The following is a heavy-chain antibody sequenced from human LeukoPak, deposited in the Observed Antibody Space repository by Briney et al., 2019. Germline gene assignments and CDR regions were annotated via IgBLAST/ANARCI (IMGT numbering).Heavy chain of an antibody. Sequence: GGSLRLSCAASGFTFSSYGMHWVRQAPGKGLEWVAVISYDGSNKYYADSVKGRFTISRDNSKNTLYLQMNSLRAEDTAVYYCAKDEEDTAMVLDYWGQGTLVTVSS. CDR1: GFTFSSYG. V-gene: IGHV3-30*18. J-gene: IGHJ4*02. CDR2: ISYDGSNK. CDR3: AKDEEDTAMVLDY. D-gene: IGHD5-18*01.